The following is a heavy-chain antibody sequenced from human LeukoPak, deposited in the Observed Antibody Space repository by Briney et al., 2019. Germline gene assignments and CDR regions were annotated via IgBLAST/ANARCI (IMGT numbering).Heavy chain of an antibody. Sequence: ASVKVSCKASGYTFTSYDINWVRQATGQGLEWMGWMNPNSDNTGYAQKFQGRVTMTRNTSISTAYMELSSLRSEDTAVYYCARVRRGSPVAAKDYWGQGTLVTVSS. J-gene: IGHJ4*02. D-gene: IGHD2-15*01. CDR2: MNPNSDNT. CDR1: GYTFTSYD. CDR3: ARVRRGSPVAAKDY. V-gene: IGHV1-8*01.